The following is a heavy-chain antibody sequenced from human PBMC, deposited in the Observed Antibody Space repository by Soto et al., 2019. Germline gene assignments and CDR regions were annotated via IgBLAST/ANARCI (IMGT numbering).Heavy chain of an antibody. J-gene: IGHJ4*02. CDR2: INPNSGGT. V-gene: IGHV1-2*02. CDR1: GYTFTGYY. Sequence: QVQLVQSGAEVKKPGASVKVSCKASGYTFTGYYMHWVRQAPGQGPEWMGWINPNSGGTTYAQKFQGRVTVTRDTSISTAYMELSSLRSDDTAAYYCARGGSSSLDYWGQGTLVTVSS. D-gene: IGHD6-6*01. CDR3: ARGGSSSLDY.